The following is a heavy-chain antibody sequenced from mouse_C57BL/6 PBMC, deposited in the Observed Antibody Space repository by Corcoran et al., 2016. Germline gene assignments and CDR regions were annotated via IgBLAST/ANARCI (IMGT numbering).Heavy chain of an antibody. V-gene: IGHV9-3*01. CDR2: INTYSGVP. CDR1: GYTFTTYG. J-gene: IGHJ1*03. D-gene: IGHD1-1*01. Sequence: QIQLVQSGPELKKPGETVKISCKASGYTFTTYGMSWVKQAPGKGLKWMGWINTYSGVPTYADDFKGRFAFSLETSASTAYLQINNLKNEDTATYFCARWDYGSYWYFDVWGTGTTVTVSS. CDR3: ARWDYGSYWYFDV.